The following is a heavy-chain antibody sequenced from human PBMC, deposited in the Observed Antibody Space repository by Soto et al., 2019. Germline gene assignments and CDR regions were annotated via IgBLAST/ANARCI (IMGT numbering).Heavy chain of an antibody. V-gene: IGHV3-7*01. CDR2: IKQDGSEK. D-gene: IGHD1-26*01. Sequence: GGSLRLSCAASGFTFSSYWMSWVRQAPGKGLEWVANIKQDGSEKYYVDSVKGRFTISRDNAKNSLYLQMNSLRAEDTAVYYCARRVGATRGGYYYGMDVWGQGTTATVSS. J-gene: IGHJ6*02. CDR3: ARRVGATRGGYYYGMDV. CDR1: GFTFSSYW.